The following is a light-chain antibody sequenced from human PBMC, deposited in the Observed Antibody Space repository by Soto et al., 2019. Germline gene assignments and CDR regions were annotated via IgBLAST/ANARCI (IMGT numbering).Light chain of an antibody. Sequence: DIQMTQSPSSLSASVGDRVTITCRASQSISSYLNWYQQKPGKAPKLLIYKASHLESGVPSRFSGSGSGTEFTLTISSLQPGDFATYYCQHYNTYPWTFGHGTKVDNK. CDR1: QSISSY. CDR2: KAS. V-gene: IGKV1-5*03. CDR3: QHYNTYPWT. J-gene: IGKJ1*01.